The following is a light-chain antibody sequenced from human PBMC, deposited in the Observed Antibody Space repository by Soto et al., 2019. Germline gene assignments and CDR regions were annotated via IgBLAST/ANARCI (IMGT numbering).Light chain of an antibody. CDR2: GAS. CDR1: QSVSNN. Sequence: SLGTLSLSTGVRATLSCRXXQSVSNNYLAWYQQKPGQAPRLLIYGASTRDNGVPARFSGSGSGTEFTLTISSLQSEDSAVYYCQQHNNWPPYTFGQGSKVDIK. V-gene: IGKV3-15*01. CDR3: QQHNNWPPYT. J-gene: IGKJ2*01.